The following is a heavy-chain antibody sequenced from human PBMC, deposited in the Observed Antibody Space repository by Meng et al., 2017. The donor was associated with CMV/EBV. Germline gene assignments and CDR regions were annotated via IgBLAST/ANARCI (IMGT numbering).Heavy chain of an antibody. Sequence: SETLSLTCTVSGGSISSYYWNWIRQPPGKGLEWIGYIYYSGSTNYNPSLKSRVTISVDTSKNQFSLKLSSVTAADAAVYYCAREQTYGMDVWGQGTTVTVSS. CDR3: AREQTYGMDV. J-gene: IGHJ6*02. CDR1: GGSISSYY. CDR2: IYYSGST. V-gene: IGHV4-59*01.